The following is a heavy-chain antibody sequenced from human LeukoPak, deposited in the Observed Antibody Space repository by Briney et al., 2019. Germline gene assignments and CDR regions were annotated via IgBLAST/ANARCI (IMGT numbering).Heavy chain of an antibody. V-gene: IGHV4-59*04. CDR1: GGSISTYF. CDR3: ARSTSWPFYYFDS. Sequence: WETLSLTCTVSGGSISTYFWSWIRQPPGKGLEWIGNIYYDGSTYYSPSLKSRVTLSIDTSKNQFSLKLTSVTAADTALYFCARSTSWPFYYFDSWGQGTLVTVSS. J-gene: IGHJ4*02. CDR2: IYYDGST. D-gene: IGHD6-13*01.